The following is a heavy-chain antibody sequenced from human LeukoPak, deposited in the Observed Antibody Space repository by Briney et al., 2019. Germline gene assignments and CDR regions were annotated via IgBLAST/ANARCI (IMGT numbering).Heavy chain of an antibody. J-gene: IGHJ4*02. Sequence: ASVTVSCTASGYTFTTYYIHWVRQAPGQGLEWMGIINPSGGSTTYAQAFQGRVTMTRDTSTSTVYMELRSLRSEDTAVYYCARDPRGDGYNPDYWGQGTLVTVFS. CDR1: GYTFTTYY. D-gene: IGHD5-24*01. CDR3: ARDPRGDGYNPDY. CDR2: INPSGGST. V-gene: IGHV1-46*01.